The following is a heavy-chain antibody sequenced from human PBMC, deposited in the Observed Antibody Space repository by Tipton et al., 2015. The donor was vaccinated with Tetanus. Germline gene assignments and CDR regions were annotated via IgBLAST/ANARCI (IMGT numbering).Heavy chain of an antibody. Sequence: TLSLTCAVYAGSFSGYYWTWIRQSPGEGLEWIGSIYENGDTYYTPSLKSRLTISVDTSKNQFSLRLTSVTAADTAIYYCARHFPFAPIASWGQGTPVTVSS. CDR1: AGSFSGYY. J-gene: IGHJ4*02. D-gene: IGHD2/OR15-2a*01. CDR3: ARHFPFAPIAS. CDR2: IYENGDT. V-gene: IGHV4-34*01.